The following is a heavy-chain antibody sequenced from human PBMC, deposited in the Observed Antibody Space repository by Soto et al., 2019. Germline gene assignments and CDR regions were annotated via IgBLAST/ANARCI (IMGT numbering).Heavy chain of an antibody. J-gene: IGHJ5*02. CDR3: ARRKGFNWFDP. CDR2: IYYSGST. CDR1: GGPISGYS. V-gene: IGHV4-59*01. Sequence: QVQLQESGPGLVKPSETLSLTCSVSGGPISGYSWSWIRQPPGKGLEWIGYIYYSGSTNHNPSLKSRVTISVDTSKSQYSLKLTSVSAADTAVYYCARRKGFNWFDPWGQGTLVTVSS.